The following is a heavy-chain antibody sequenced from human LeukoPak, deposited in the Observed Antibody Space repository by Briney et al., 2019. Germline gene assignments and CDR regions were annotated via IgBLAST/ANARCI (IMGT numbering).Heavy chain of an antibody. CDR1: GYTFTNYG. V-gene: IGHV1-18*01. J-gene: IGHJ4*02. D-gene: IGHD3-22*01. Sequence: ASVKVSCKASGYTFTNYGVDWVRQAPGQGLEWMGWISAYNGNTKNAQKFQGRVTMTTDTSTSTAYMELRSLRSEDTAVYYCARHPGPDYYDSSGYYGFDYWGQGTLVTVSS. CDR3: ARHPGPDYYDSSGYYGFDY. CDR2: ISAYNGNT.